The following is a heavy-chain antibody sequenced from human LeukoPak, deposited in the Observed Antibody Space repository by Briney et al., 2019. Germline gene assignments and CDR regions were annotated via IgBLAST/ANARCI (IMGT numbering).Heavy chain of an antibody. V-gene: IGHV3-53*01. CDR2: IYSGGST. CDR3: AAGKRGATYFDY. CDR1: GFNVSSHY. Sequence: GGSLRLSCAASGFNVSSHYMSWVRQAPGEGLEWVSVIYSGGSTYYADSVKGRFTISRDNSKNTLYLQMNSLRAEDTAVFYCAAGKRGATYFDYWGQRTLVTVSS. D-gene: IGHD1-26*01. J-gene: IGHJ4*02.